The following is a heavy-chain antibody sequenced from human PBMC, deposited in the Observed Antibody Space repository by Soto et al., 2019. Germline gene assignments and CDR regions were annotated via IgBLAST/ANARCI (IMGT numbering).Heavy chain of an antibody. V-gene: IGHV3-15*01. CDR2: IKGKTDGGTT. CDR1: GLNIVSYG. J-gene: IGHJ3*02. CDR3: TTDPLTYYYDSSGYPDAFDI. D-gene: IGHD3-22*01. Sequence: LRDPKGASGLNIVSYGMSWVRQAPGMGLEWVGRIKGKTDGGTTEYAAPVKGRFTVSRDDSKNTVYLQMNSLKTEDTAVYYCTTDPLTYYYDSSGYPDAFDIWGQGTMVTVSS.